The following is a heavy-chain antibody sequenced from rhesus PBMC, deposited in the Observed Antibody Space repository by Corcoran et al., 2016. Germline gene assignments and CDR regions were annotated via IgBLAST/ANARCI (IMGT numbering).Heavy chain of an antibody. CDR2: ISGSGGST. CDR1: GGSISSNY. Sequence: QLQLQESGPGLVKPSETLSLTCAVSGGSISSNYWSWIRQPPGKGLEWIGRISGSGGSTDYNPSLKSRVTISTDTSKNQFSLMLSSVTAADTAVYYCARDAIVVVFTALFDYWGQGVLVTVSS. J-gene: IGHJ4*01. CDR3: ARDAIVVVFTALFDY. V-gene: IGHV4-173*01. D-gene: IGHD2-27*01.